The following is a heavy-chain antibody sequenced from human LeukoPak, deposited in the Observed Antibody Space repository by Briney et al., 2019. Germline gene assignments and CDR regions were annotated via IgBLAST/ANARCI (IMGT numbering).Heavy chain of an antibody. Sequence: ASVKVSCKASGYTFTSYYMHWVRQAPGQGLEWMGIINPSGGCTSYAQKFQGRVTMTRDTSTSTVYMELSSLRSEDTAVYYCARAGYYYGSGSYIDIWGQGTMVTVSS. J-gene: IGHJ3*02. V-gene: IGHV1-46*01. CDR2: INPSGGCT. D-gene: IGHD3-10*01. CDR3: ARAGYYYGSGSYIDI. CDR1: GYTFTSYY.